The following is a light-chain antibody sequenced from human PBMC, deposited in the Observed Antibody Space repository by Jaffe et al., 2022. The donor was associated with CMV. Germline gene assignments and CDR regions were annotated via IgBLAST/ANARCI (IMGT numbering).Light chain of an antibody. CDR3: QYYNNWPPQLT. V-gene: IGKV3-15*01. CDR2: AAS. J-gene: IGKJ4*01. CDR1: QSVYSN. Sequence: EIVMTQSPATLSVSPGERATLSCRASQSVYSNIAWYQRKPGQAPRLLIYAASTRAAGVPARFSGSGSGTEFTLTISSPQSEDFAVYYCQYYNNWPPQLTFGGGTKVEIK.